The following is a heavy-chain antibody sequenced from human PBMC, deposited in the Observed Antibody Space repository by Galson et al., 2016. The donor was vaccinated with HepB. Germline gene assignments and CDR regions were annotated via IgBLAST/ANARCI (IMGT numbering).Heavy chain of an antibody. CDR2: ISSNGGST. CDR3: VKLVRGDYYYNGMDV. CDR1: GFTFSNYA. J-gene: IGHJ6*02. V-gene: IGHV3-64D*06. D-gene: IGHD3-10*01. Sequence: SLRLSCAASGFTFSNYAVHWVRQAPGKGLEYVSGISSNGGSTYYADSVKGRLTISRDNSENTLYLQMSSLGAEDTAVYYCVKLVRGDYYYNGMDVWGQGTTVSVSS.